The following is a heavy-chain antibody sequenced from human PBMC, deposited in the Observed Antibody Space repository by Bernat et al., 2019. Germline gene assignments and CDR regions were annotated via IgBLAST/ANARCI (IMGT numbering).Heavy chain of an antibody. J-gene: IGHJ4*02. CDR3: ARDMPQVDSYPRSTRNFDY. Sequence: QVQLVQSGAEVKKPGSSVKVSCKASGGTFSTYAISWVRQAPGQGLEWMGGIIPLFGTVTYAQRFQGRVTISADESTTTVYMELSGLRSDDTAVYFCARDMPQVDSYPRSTRNFDYWGQGIPVTVSS. CDR2: IIPLFGTV. V-gene: IGHV1-69*12. D-gene: IGHD2-2*01. CDR1: GGTFSTYA.